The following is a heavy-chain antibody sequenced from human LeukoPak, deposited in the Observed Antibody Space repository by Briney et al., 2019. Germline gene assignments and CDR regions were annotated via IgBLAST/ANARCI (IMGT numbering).Heavy chain of an antibody. CDR1: GFSLTTRGVG. Sequence: ESGPTLVNPTQTLTLTCTFSGFSLTTRGVGEAWIRQPPGKALEWLALIYWDDDKRYSPSLKSRLTITKATSKNQVVLTMANMDPVDTATYYCAHTSAAVVAEEDRFDPWGQGTLVTVSS. V-gene: IGHV2-5*02. J-gene: IGHJ5*02. CDR3: AHTSAAVVAEEDRFDP. D-gene: IGHD2-15*01. CDR2: IYWDDDK.